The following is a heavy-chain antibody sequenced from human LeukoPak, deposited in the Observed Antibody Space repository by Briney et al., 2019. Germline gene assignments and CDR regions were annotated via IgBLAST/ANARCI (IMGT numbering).Heavy chain of an antibody. CDR3: AKDINYYDSSGYSN. CDR1: GFTFDDYA. Sequence: GGSLRLSCAASGFTFDDYAMHWVRHAPGKGLEWVSGISWNSGSIGYADSVKGRFTISGDNAKNSLYLQMNSLRAEDMALYYCAKDINYYDSSGYSNWGQGTLVTVSS. D-gene: IGHD3-22*01. V-gene: IGHV3-9*03. J-gene: IGHJ4*02. CDR2: ISWNSGSI.